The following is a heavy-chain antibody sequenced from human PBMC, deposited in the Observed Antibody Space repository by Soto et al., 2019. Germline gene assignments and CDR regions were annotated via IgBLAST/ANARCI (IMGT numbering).Heavy chain of an antibody. CDR1: GGSVSDKTYY. V-gene: IGHV4-61*01. D-gene: IGHD4-17*01. CDR2: VYYSGTT. J-gene: IGHJ4*02. Sequence: QVQLQESGPGLLKPSETLSLTCSVSGGSVSDKTYYWSWIRQPPGKRLEWIGYVYYSGTTNYNPSLQRRVTISVDLSKNRFSLRLSSVTTADTALYYCARTTAVPNTLRSRYFFDYWGQGTLVTVSS. CDR3: ARTTAVPNTLRSRYFFDY.